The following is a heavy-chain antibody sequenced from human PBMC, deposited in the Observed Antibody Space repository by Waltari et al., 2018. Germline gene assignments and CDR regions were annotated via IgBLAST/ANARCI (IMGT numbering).Heavy chain of an antibody. CDR3: ARGVRFIGYFDY. J-gene: IGHJ4*02. CDR1: GYSISSGYY. D-gene: IGHD3-3*01. Sequence: QVQLQESGPGLVKPSETLSLTCTVSGYSISSGYYWGWIRQPPGKGLEWIGSIYHSGSTYYNPSLKSRVTISVDTSKNQFSLKLSSVTAADTAVYYCARGVRFIGYFDYWGQGTLVTVSS. CDR2: IYHSGST. V-gene: IGHV4-38-2*02.